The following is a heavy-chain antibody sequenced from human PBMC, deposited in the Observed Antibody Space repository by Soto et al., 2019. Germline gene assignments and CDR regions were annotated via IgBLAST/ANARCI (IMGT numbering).Heavy chain of an antibody. CDR2: IYYTGTT. CDR1: GDSISSGYY. V-gene: IGHV4-61*01. J-gene: IGHJ4*02. CDR3: ARNSRGYIYGYYFES. Sequence: PSETLSLTCAVSGDSISSGYYWWWIRQPPGKGLEWIGYIYYTGTTNYNPSLKSHVTISVDTSKNQFSMKVKSVSAADTAVYFCARNSRGYIYGYYFESSGQGTLVTVSS. D-gene: IGHD5-18*01.